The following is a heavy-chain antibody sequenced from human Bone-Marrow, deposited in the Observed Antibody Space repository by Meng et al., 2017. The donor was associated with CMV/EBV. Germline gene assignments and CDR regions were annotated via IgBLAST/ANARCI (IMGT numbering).Heavy chain of an antibody. CDR3: ARERQDVVVPAAIDY. D-gene: IGHD2-2*01. Sequence: GESLKISCAASGFSFSSYEMNWVRQAPGRGLEWVSYISRSGSTIYYADSVKGRFTISRDNAKNSLYLQMNSLRAEDTAVYYCARERQDVVVPAAIDYWGQGTLVTVSS. J-gene: IGHJ4*02. CDR2: ISRSGSTI. V-gene: IGHV3-48*03. CDR1: GFSFSSYE.